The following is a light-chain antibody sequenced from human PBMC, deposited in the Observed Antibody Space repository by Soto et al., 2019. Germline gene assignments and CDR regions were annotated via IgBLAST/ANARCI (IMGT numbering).Light chain of an antibody. V-gene: IGKV3-20*01. J-gene: IGKJ1*01. CDR3: QQHGSSPWT. Sequence: QSPVPLSASPGESATLSCRASQSVDNNVAWYQQRPGQAPRLLIYGASIRATGIPDRFSGSGSGTDFTLTISRLEPEDFAVYFCQQHGSSPWTFGQGTKVDIK. CDR1: QSVDNN. CDR2: GAS.